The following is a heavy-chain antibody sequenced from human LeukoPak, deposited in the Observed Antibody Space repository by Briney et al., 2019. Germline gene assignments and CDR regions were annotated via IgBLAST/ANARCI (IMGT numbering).Heavy chain of an antibody. D-gene: IGHD2-2*01. CDR2: ISAYNGDT. CDR1: GYTFTSYG. V-gene: IGHV1-18*01. CDR3: ARESVPAAMHHYYGMDV. Sequence: GASVKVSCKASGYTFTSYGISWVRQAPGQGLEWMGWISAYNGDTNYAQKLQGRVTMTTDTSTSTAYMELRSLRSDDTAVYYCARESVPAAMHHYYGMDVWGQGTTVTVSS. J-gene: IGHJ6*02.